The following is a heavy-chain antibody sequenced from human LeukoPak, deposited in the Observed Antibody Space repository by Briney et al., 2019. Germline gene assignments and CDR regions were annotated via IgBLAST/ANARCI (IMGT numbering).Heavy chain of an antibody. Sequence: QAGGSLRLSCAASGFTFSSYAMHWVRQAPGKGLEWVAVISYDGSNKYYADSAKGRFTISRDNSMNMLYLQVNSLRAEDTAVYYCAKDGSETFWYDSGYYEGYFDYWGQGTLVTVSS. V-gene: IGHV3-30*04. CDR2: ISYDGSNK. CDR3: AKDGSETFWYDSGYYEGYFDY. CDR1: GFTFSSYA. J-gene: IGHJ4*02. D-gene: IGHD3-10*01.